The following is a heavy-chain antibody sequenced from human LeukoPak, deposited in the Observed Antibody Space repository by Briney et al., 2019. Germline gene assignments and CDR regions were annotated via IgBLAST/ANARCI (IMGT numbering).Heavy chain of an antibody. D-gene: IGHD3-10*01. CDR1: GYTFTDYY. J-gene: IGHJ4*02. CDR2: INPNSGGT. Sequence: ASVKVSCKASGYTFTDYYMHWVRQAPGQGLEWMRWINPNSGGTNYAQKFQGRVTMTRDTSISTAYMELSRLRSDDTAVYYCARGGNFYYYGSGSKNPFDYWGQGTLVTVSS. CDR3: ARGGNFYYYGSGSKNPFDY. V-gene: IGHV1-2*02.